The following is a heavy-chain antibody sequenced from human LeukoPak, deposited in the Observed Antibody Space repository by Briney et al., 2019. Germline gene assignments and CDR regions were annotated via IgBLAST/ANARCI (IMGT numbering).Heavy chain of an antibody. CDR3: ARGLDSVTWGPFDI. CDR1: GFTFSTYT. J-gene: IGHJ3*02. V-gene: IGHV3-23*01. Sequence: GGSLRLSCAASGFTFSTYTVSWVRQAPGKGLEWVSAINTGGGTSSADSVKGRFTISRDNSESTLYLQMSSLRAEDTAVYYCARGLDSVTWGPFDIWGQGTVVTVSS. D-gene: IGHD2-2*03. CDR2: INTGGGT.